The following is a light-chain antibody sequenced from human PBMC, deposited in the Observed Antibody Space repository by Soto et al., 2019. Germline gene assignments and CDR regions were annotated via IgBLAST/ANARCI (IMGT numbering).Light chain of an antibody. CDR3: AAWDDSLNGYV. CDR2: SNN. CDR1: SSNIGSNT. V-gene: IGLV1-44*01. Sequence: QSVLTQPPSASGTPGQRGTISCSGISSNIGSNTVNWYQQLPGTAPKLLIYSNNPRPSGVPDRFSGSKSGTSASLAISGLQSEDEADYYCAAWDDSLNGYVFGTGTKLTVL. J-gene: IGLJ1*01.